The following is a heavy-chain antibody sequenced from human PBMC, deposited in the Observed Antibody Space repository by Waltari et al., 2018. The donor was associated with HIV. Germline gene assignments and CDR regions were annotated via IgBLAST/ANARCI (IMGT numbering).Heavy chain of an antibody. Sequence: EGQLEESGGGLVQPGGSLRLSCVVSGVSVSGTYVNWVRQAAGTGLEWVSVLYSGGDTKYADSVGGRFTVSRDDSKNMVVLQMKSLRVEDSAIYYCARGDWHPNFGMDVWGPGTTVTVSS. V-gene: IGHV3-53*01. J-gene: IGHJ6*02. D-gene: IGHD2-21*02. CDR1: GVSVSGTY. CDR3: ARGDWHPNFGMDV. CDR2: LYSGGDT.